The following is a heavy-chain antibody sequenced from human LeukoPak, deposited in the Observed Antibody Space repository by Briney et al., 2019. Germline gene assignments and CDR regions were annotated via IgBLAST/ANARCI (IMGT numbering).Heavy chain of an antibody. CDR3: ARDGDPTVVIGPNWFDP. D-gene: IGHD4-23*01. J-gene: IGHJ5*02. V-gene: IGHV7-4-1*02. CDR2: IDTNTGNP. Sequence: ASVKVSCKASGYTFTNYTLNWVRQAPGQGLEWMRWIDTNTGNPTYAQGFIGRFVFSLDTSVTTAYLQISSLKAEDTAVYYCARDGDPTVVIGPNWFDPWGQGTLVTVSS. CDR1: GYTFTNYT.